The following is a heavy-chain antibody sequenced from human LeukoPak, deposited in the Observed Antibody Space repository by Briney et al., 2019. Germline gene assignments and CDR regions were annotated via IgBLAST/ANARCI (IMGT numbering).Heavy chain of an antibody. CDR2: ISSSGGST. J-gene: IGHJ4*02. Sequence: GRTLRLSCAASGFPFSSFAMSWVRQAPRTGLQRVSAISSSGGSTYYAHSVKGRFTISRDNSKTPLYLQMNTLTAEDTAVYYCAKENDYWSGCFDYWGQGTLVTVSS. CDR3: AKENDYWSGCFDY. D-gene: IGHD3-3*01. V-gene: IGHV3-23*01. CDR1: GFPFSSFA.